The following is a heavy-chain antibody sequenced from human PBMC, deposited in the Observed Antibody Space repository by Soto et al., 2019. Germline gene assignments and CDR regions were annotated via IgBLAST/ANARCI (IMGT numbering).Heavy chain of an antibody. Sequence: SVKVGCKTSVYVFTTYGVNWVRQAPGQGLEWMGWISGYNGNTNYPQKFQGRVTMTTDTSRSTAYMELRSLTLEDTAVYYCARGAHGSGYAVYWGQGTLVTVSS. D-gene: IGHD3-3*01. CDR3: ARGAHGSGYAVY. J-gene: IGHJ4*02. V-gene: IGHV1-18*01. CDR2: ISGYNGNT. CDR1: VYVFTTYG.